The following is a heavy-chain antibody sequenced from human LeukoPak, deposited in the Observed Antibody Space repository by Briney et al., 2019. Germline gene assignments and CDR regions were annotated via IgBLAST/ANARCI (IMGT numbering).Heavy chain of an antibody. CDR1: GFTFSSYA. D-gene: IGHD6-13*01. V-gene: IGHV3-23*01. J-gene: IGHJ4*02. CDR2: ISGSGGST. CDR3: AKDLARYSSSPSY. Sequence: GGSLRLSCAASGFTFSSYAMSCVRQAPGKGLEWVSAISGSGGSTYYADSVKGRFTISRDNSKNTLYLQMNSLRAEDTAVYYCAKDLARYSSSPSYWGQGTLVTVSS.